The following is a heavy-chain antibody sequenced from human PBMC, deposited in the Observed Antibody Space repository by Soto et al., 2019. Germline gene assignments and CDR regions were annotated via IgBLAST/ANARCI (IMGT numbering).Heavy chain of an antibody. Sequence: SETLSLTGAVYCGSFSGYYWSWIRQPPGNGLYCIGEINHSVITNXXPSLKSRXXISVDTSKNHXSLKLXSVTAAYTASYYCARQWGLDELDIWAQGTMVTVSS. V-gene: IGHV4-34*01. CDR3: ARQWGLDELDI. CDR1: CGSFSGYY. CDR2: INHSVIT. D-gene: IGHD1-26*01. J-gene: IGHJ3*02.